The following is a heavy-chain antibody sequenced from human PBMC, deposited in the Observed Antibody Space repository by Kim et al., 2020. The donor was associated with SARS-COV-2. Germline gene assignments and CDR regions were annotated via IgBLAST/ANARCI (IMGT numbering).Heavy chain of an antibody. Sequence: GGSLRLSCVGSGFTFSSSDLHWVRQGAGKSLEWVSGIGSGGDTYYAGSVKGRFTISRENAKNSIYLHMNSMTGGDTAIYYCAKEVEGCSPTCYNLYDFWG. V-gene: IGHV3-13*01. J-gene: IGHJ6*01. D-gene: IGHD2-2*01. CDR2: IGSGGDT. CDR3: AKEVEGCSPTCYNLYDF. CDR1: GFTFSSSD.